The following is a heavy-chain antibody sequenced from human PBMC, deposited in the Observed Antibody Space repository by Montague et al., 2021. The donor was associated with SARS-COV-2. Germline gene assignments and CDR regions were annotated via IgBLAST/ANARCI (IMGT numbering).Heavy chain of an antibody. J-gene: IGHJ6*02. CDR2: LYTSGST. CDR3: ARGGADYSFAYYHEMDV. CDR1: GASVSTYY. Sequence: SETLSLTCTVSGASVSTYYWYWIRQSAGKKLEWMGRLYTSGSTYYNHSFNSRVTMSFDASKNLFSLNLSSMTAADTAVYYCARGGADYSFAYYHEMDVWGQGIAVTVSS. V-gene: IGHV4-4*07. D-gene: IGHD5-12*01.